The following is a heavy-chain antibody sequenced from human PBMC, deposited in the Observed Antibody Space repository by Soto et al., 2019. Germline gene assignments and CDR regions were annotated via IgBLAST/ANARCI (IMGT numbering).Heavy chain of an antibody. CDR2: IYYSGST. D-gene: IGHD7-27*01. CDR1: GGSISRYY. CDR3: ASSGYYYYYGMDV. V-gene: IGHV4-59*01. Sequence: SETLSLTCTVSGGSISRYYWSWIRQPPGKGLEWIGYIYYSGSTNYNPSLKSRVTISVDTSKNQFSLKLSSVTAADTAVYYCASSGYYYYYGMDVWGQGTTVTVSS. J-gene: IGHJ6*02.